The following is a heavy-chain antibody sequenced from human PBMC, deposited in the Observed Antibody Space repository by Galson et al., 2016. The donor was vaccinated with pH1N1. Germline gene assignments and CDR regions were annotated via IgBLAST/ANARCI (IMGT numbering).Heavy chain of an antibody. J-gene: IGHJ4*02. CDR3: ARKGTGWHLDY. CDR2: ISGNNGDS. V-gene: IGHV1-18*01. Sequence: SVKVSCKASGFTFTTYGFTWVRQAPGQGLEWMGWISGNNGDSHYAQKVKGRVTVTIDTSTSTAYLEVRGLTSDDTAVYYCARKGTGWHLDYWGQGTLVTVSS. D-gene: IGHD7-27*01. CDR1: GFTFTTYG.